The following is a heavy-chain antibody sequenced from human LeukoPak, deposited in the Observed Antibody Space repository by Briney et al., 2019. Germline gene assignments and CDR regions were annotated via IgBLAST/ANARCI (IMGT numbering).Heavy chain of an antibody. CDR1: GFTVSTNY. J-gene: IGHJ5*02. CDR3: ARGMPGAPGRGFFDQ. D-gene: IGHD1-26*01. CDR2: VYSGGNI. Sequence: GGSLRLSCAASGFTVSTNYMTWVRQAPGKGLEWVSVVYSGGNIYYADSVKGRFTISRDNSKDTLYLQMSSLRAEDTAVYFCARGMPGAPGRGFFDQRGHGTLVTVSS. V-gene: IGHV3-66*01.